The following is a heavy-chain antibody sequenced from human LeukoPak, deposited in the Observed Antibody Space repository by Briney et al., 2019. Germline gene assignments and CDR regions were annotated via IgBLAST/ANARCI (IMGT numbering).Heavy chain of an antibody. J-gene: IGHJ4*02. CDR3: ARYNYRQPPFDY. Sequence: SETLSLTCTVSADSFTRSSDYWGWIRQPPGKGLEWIGTISHSGSSYYNPSLKSRVTISVDTSKKQLSLNLSSVTAADTAVYYCARYNYRQPPFDYWGQGTLVTVSS. D-gene: IGHD1-1*01. CDR2: ISHSGSS. V-gene: IGHV4-39*01. CDR1: ADSFTRSSDY.